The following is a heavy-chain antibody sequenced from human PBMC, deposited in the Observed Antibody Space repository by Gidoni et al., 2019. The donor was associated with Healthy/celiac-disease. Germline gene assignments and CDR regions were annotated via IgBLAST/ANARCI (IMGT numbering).Heavy chain of an antibody. CDR3: AKWERGDCSSTSCSALFDY. CDR2: ISGSGAST. J-gene: IGHJ4*02. Sequence: AASGFTFSSHAMSWVRQAPGKGLEWVSAISGSGASTYYTDSVKGRFTISRDNSKSTLYLQMNSLRAEDTAVYYCAKWERGDCSSTSCSALFDYWGQGTLVTVSA. CDR1: GFTFSSHA. D-gene: IGHD2-2*01. V-gene: IGHV3-23*01.